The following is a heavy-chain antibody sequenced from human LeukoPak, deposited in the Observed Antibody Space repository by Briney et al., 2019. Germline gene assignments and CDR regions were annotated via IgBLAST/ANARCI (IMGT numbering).Heavy chain of an antibody. V-gene: IGHV4-30-2*01. D-gene: IGHD2-2*01. CDR1: DGSISSGGYS. Sequence: SETLSLTCTVSDGSISSGGYSWSWIRQPPGKGLEWIGYIYHSGSTYYNPSLKSRVTISVDRSKNQFSLKLSSVTAADTAVYYCARGVYRSQHFDYWGQGTLVTVSS. J-gene: IGHJ4*02. CDR2: IYHSGST. CDR3: ARGVYRSQHFDY.